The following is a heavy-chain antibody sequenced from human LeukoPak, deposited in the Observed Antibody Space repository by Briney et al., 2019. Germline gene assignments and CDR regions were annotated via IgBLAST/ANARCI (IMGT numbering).Heavy chain of an antibody. J-gene: IGHJ4*02. CDR1: RFTFSSYN. CDR2: ISASSGTI. D-gene: IGHD2-2*01. CDR3: SRESRPAALDY. V-gene: IGHV3-48*04. Sequence: PGGSLRLSCAASRFTFSSYNMNWVRQAPGKGLEWISHISASSGTIYYADSVKGRFTISRDNAKDSLYLQMNSLRAGDTAVYYCSRESRPAALDYWGQGTLVTVSS.